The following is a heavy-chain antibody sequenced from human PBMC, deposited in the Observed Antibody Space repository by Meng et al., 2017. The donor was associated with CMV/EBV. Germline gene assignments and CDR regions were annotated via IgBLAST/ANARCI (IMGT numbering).Heavy chain of an antibody. Sequence: GESLKISCAASGFTFSSYAMSWVRQAPGKGLEWVSAISGSGGSTYYADSVKGRFTISRDNSKNTLYLQMNSLRAEDTAVYYCAKRGSRYCSSTSCYPRNDAFDIWGQGTMVTVSS. D-gene: IGHD2-2*01. CDR1: GFTFSSYA. CDR3: AKRGSRYCSSTSCYPRNDAFDI. J-gene: IGHJ3*02. V-gene: IGHV3-23*01. CDR2: ISGSGGST.